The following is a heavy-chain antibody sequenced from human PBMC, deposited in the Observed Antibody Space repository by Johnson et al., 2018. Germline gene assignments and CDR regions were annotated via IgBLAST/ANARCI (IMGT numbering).Heavy chain of an antibody. Sequence: VQLVESGGGLVQPGGSLRLSCAASGFTFSTYAMSWVRQAPGKGLECVSFINRDGSSTTYADSVKGRFPISRDNAKNTLYMQMNGLRVEDTAVYYCARDLGDAFDIWGQGTMVTVSS. J-gene: IGHJ3*02. D-gene: IGHD7-27*01. CDR3: ARDLGDAFDI. CDR1: GFTFSTYA. V-gene: IGHV3-74*01. CDR2: INRDGSST.